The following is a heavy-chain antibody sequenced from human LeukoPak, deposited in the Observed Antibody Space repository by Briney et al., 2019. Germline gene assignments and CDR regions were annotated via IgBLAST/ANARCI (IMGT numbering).Heavy chain of an antibody. J-gene: IGHJ3*02. V-gene: IGHV4-59*01. CDR1: GGSISSYY. CDR3: ARDLGVMVRAFDI. Sequence: SQTLSLTCTVSGGSISSYYWSWIRQPPGKRLEWIGYIYYSGSTSYNPSLKSRVTISVDTSKNQISLKLSSVTAADTAVYYCARDLGVMVRAFDIWGQGTMVTVSS. D-gene: IGHD5-18*01. CDR2: IYYSGST.